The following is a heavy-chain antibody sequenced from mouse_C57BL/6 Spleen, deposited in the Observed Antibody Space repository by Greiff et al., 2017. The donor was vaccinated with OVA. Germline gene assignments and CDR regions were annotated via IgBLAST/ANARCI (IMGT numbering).Heavy chain of an antibody. Sequence: QVQLQQPGAELVKPGASVKLSCKASGYTFTSYWMQWVKQRPGQGLEWIGEIDPSDSYTNYNQKFKGKATLTVDTSSSTAYMQLSSLTSEDSAVYYCARRYDYDWFAYWGQGTLVTVSA. J-gene: IGHJ3*01. D-gene: IGHD2-4*01. CDR2: IDPSDSYT. V-gene: IGHV1-50*01. CDR3: ARRYDYDWFAY. CDR1: GYTFTSYW.